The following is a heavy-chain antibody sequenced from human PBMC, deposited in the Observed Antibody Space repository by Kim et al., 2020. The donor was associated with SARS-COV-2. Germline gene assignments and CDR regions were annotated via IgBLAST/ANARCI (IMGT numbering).Heavy chain of an antibody. J-gene: IGHJ4*02. V-gene: IGHV4-34*01. Sequence: TNYNPSLKSRVTISVDTSKNQFSLKLSSVTAADTAVYYCARNVIAAALDYWGQGTLVTVSS. CDR2: T. CDR3: ARNVIAAALDY. D-gene: IGHD6-13*01.